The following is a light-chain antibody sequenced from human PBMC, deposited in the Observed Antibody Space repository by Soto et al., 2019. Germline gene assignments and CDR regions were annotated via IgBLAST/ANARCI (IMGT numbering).Light chain of an antibody. CDR3: CSHAGSSTYV. CDR2: EVS. J-gene: IGLJ1*01. CDR1: SSDVGNYKL. V-gene: IGLV2-23*02. Sequence: QSVLTQPASLSGSPGQSITISCTGTSSDVGNYKLVSWYQQHPGKAPKLMIYEVSKRPSGVSNRFSGSKSGNTASLTVSGLQAEDEADYYCCSHAGSSTYVFGTGTKVTVL.